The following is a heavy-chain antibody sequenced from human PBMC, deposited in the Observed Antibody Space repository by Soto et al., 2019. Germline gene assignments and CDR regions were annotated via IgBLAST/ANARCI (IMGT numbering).Heavy chain of an antibody. Sequence: GASVKVSCKASGYTFTGYYMHWVRQAPGQGLEWMGWINPNSGGTNYAQKFQGRVTMTRDTSISTAYMELSRLRSDDTAVYYCAIDSYYYGSGSYYNNVFDYWGQGTLVTVSS. CDR2: INPNSGGT. CDR1: GYTFTGYY. V-gene: IGHV1-2*02. CDR3: AIDSYYYGSGSYYNNVFDY. J-gene: IGHJ4*02. D-gene: IGHD3-10*01.